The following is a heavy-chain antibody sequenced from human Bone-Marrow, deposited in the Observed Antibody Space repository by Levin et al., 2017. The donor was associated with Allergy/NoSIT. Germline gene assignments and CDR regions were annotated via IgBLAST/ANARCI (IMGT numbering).Heavy chain of an antibody. J-gene: IGHJ4*02. CDR2: IYYSGNT. CDR1: GGSISNNIYY. V-gene: IGHV4-39*01. D-gene: IGHD5-18*01. Sequence: SETLSLTCTVSGGSISNNIYYWGWIRQPPGKGLEWIANIYYSGNTYYNPSLKSRVTMSVDTSKTQFSLRLNSVTAADAAVYFCARLTYETLWRHTAAAVDYWGQGTLVTVSS. CDR3: ARLTYETLWRHTAAAVDY.